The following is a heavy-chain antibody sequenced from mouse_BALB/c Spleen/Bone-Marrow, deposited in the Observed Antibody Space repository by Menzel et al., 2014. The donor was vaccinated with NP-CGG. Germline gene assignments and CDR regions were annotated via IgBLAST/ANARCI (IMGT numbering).Heavy chain of an antibody. J-gene: IGHJ3*01. CDR3: ARYWDAY. CDR1: GYTFTNYW. Sequence: VQLVESRAELAKPGASVKMSCKASGYTFTNYWMHWVKQRPGQGLGWIGYIDPNTYYTRYNQKFKDKATLTADKSSSTAYLQLSSLTSEDSAVYYCARYWDAYWGQGTLVTVSA. V-gene: IGHV1-7*01. D-gene: IGHD4-1*01. CDR2: IDPNTYYT.